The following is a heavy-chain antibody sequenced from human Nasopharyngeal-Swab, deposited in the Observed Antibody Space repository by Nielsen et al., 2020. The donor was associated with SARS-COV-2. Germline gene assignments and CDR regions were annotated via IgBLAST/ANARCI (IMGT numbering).Heavy chain of an antibody. CDR2: IDGDGGRT. CDR1: GFTFRSYA. CDR3: AKDQRSKWNWPIDY. D-gene: IGHD1-7*01. V-gene: IGHV3-23*01. Sequence: GESLKISCAATGFTFRSYAMSWARQAPGKGLEWVSAIDGDGGRTYYADSAKGRFTISRDNSRDTLFLQMNSLRAEDTAVYYCAKDQRSKWNWPIDYWGQGTLVTVSS. J-gene: IGHJ4*02.